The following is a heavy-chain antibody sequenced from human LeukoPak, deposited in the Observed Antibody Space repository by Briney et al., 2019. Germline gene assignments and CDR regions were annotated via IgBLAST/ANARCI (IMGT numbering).Heavy chain of an antibody. CDR3: TKGPVGNDY. D-gene: IGHD1-1*01. V-gene: IGHV3-23*01. J-gene: IGHJ4*02. CDR2: IRGSGVST. CDR1: GFTFSSYA. Sequence: GGSLRLSCAASGFTFSSYAMSWVRQAPGKGLEWFSAIRGSGVSTYYADSVKGRFTIARHNSKNTLYLQMNSVRAEDTAVYYCTKGPVGNDYWGQGTLVTVSS.